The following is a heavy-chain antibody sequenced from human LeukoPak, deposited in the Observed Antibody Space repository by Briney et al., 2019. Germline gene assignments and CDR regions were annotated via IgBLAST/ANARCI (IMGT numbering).Heavy chain of an antibody. CDR3: AAGWYGGPYDY. Sequence: GESLKISCKSSGYTFTNYHIAWVRQMPGKGPEWMGLIFPGDSSTKYSPSFQGQVTISADKSISTAYLQWSSLKASDTAMYYCAAGWYGGPYDYWGQGILVTVSS. J-gene: IGHJ4*02. D-gene: IGHD6-19*01. CDR2: IFPGDSST. V-gene: IGHV5-51*01. CDR1: GYTFTNYH.